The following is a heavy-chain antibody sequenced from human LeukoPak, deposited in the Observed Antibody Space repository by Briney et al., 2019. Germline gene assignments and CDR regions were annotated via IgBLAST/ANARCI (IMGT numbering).Heavy chain of an antibody. V-gene: IGHV3-7*01. CDR3: ARVPGVTRYFDY. CDR2: IKQDGGEK. CDR1: GFTFSSYW. Sequence: GGSLRLSCAASGFTFSSYWMSWVRQAPGKGLEWVASIKQDGGEKFYADSVKGRFTISRDNAKSSLYLQLNSLRAEDTAVYYCARVPGVTRYFDYWGQGILVTVSS. D-gene: IGHD4-23*01. J-gene: IGHJ4*02.